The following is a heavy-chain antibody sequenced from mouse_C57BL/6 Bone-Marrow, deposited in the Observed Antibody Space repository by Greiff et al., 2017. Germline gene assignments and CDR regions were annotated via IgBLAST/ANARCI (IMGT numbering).Heavy chain of an antibody. CDR3: ARGGSTMYDY. V-gene: IGHV5-4*03. Sequence: DVMLVESGGGLVKPGGSLKLSCAASGFTFSSYAMSWVRQTPEKRLEWVATISDGGSYTYYPDNVKGRFTISRDNAKNNLYLQMSHLKSEDTAMCYCARGGSTMYDYWGQGTTLTVSS. D-gene: IGHD2-1*01. J-gene: IGHJ2*01. CDR1: GFTFSSYA. CDR2: ISDGGSYT.